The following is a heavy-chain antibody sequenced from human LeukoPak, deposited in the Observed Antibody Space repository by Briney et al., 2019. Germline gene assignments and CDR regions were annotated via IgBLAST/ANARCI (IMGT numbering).Heavy chain of an antibody. CDR2: ISLSSSYI. J-gene: IGHJ4*02. D-gene: IGHD5-24*01. Sequence: GGSLRLSCATSGFTFSSYSMNWVRQAPGKGLEWVSSISLSSSYIYYADSVKGRFTISRDNAKNSLYLQMNSLRAEDTAVYYCASGDGYNLDYWGQGTLVTVSS. CDR1: GFTFSSYS. CDR3: ASGDGYNLDY. V-gene: IGHV3-21*01.